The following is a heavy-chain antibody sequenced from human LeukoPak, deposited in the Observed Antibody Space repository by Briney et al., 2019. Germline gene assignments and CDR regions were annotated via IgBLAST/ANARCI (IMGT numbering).Heavy chain of an antibody. CDR2: IYTSGST. D-gene: IGHD3-9*01. V-gene: IGHV4-61*02. J-gene: IGHJ6*02. CDR3: ARDKRDYDILTGYYSGYYYGMDV. CDR1: GGSISSGSYY. Sequence: SETLSLTCTVSGGSISSGSYYWSWIRQPAGKGLEWIGRIYTSGSTNYNPSLKSRVTISVDTSKNQFSLKLSSVTAADTAVYYCARDKRDYDILTGYYSGYYYGMDVWGQGTTVTVSS.